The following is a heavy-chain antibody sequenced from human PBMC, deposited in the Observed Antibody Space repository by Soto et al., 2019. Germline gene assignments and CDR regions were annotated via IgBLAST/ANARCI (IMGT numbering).Heavy chain of an antibody. CDR2: INHSGST. CDR1: CWSFHGFY. Sequence: SGTPSPPPAVFCWSFHGFYWGWIPPPPGKGLEWIGEINHSGSTNYNPSLKSRVTISVDTSKNQFSLKLSSVTAADTAVYYCAKGRAAAGTYFDYWGQGTLVTVSS. D-gene: IGHD6-13*01. V-gene: IGHV4-34*01. CDR3: AKGRAAAGTYFDY. J-gene: IGHJ4*02.